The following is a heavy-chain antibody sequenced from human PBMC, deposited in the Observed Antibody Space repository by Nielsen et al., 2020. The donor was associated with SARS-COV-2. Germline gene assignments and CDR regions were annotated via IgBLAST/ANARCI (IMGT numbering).Heavy chain of an antibody. CDR2: IFYSGST. V-gene: IGHV4-39*01. Sequence: RQPPGKGLEWIGSIFYSGSTYYNPSLKSRVTISVDTSKNQFSLKLSSVTAADTAVYYCTSRGDYGDYGELGYYYYYGMDVWGQGTTVTVSS. D-gene: IGHD4-17*01. CDR3: TSRGDYGDYGELGYYYYYGMDV. J-gene: IGHJ6*02.